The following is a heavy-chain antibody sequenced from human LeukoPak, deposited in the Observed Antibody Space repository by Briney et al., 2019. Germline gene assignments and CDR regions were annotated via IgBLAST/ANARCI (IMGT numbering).Heavy chain of an antibody. CDR2: INHSGST. CDR1: GGSFSGYY. D-gene: IGHD3-10*01. J-gene: IGHJ5*02. CDR3: ARSYGSGSFNWFDP. V-gene: IGHV4-34*01. Sequence: SGTLSLTCAVYGGSFSGYYWSWIRQPPGKGLEWIGEINHSGSTNYNPSLKSRVTISVDTSKNQFSLKLSSVTAADTAVYYCARSYGSGSFNWFDPWGQGTLVTVSS.